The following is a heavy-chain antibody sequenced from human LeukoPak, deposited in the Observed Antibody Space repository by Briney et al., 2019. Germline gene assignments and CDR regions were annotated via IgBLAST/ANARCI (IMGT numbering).Heavy chain of an antibody. CDR1: GGSISSSSYY. V-gene: IGHV4-39*07. Sequence: SETLSLTCTVSGGSISSSSYYWGWIRQPPGKGLEWIGSIYYSGSTNYNPSLKSRVTISVDTSKNQFSLKLSSVTAADTAVYYCAAAYYDILTGYYSSDYWGQGTLVTVSS. CDR2: IYYSGST. CDR3: AAAYYDILTGYYSSDY. D-gene: IGHD3-9*01. J-gene: IGHJ4*02.